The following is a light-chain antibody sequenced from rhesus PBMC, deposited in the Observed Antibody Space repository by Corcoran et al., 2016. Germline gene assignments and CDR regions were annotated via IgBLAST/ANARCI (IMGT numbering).Light chain of an antibody. V-gene: IGKV1-94*01. CDR2: ASS. Sequence: DIQMTQSPSSLSASVGDRVTVTCRASQGIKKELSWYQQKPGKAPTLLIYASSTLQTGVSSRFSGSGPGTDFTLTISSLQPEDVATYYGLQDYTAPLTFGGGTKVEIK. J-gene: IGKJ4*01. CDR3: LQDYTAPLT. CDR1: QGIKKE.